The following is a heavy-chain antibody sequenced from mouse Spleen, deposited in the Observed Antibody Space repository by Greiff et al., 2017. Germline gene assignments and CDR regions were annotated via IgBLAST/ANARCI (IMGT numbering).Heavy chain of an antibody. V-gene: IGHV5-9-3*01. CDR1: GFTFSSYA. CDR3: ARLYDYVDY. J-gene: IGHJ2*01. D-gene: IGHD2-3*01. Sequence: EVQLVESGGGLVKPGGSLKLSCAASGFTFSSYAMSWVRQTPEKRLEWVATISSGGSYTYYPDSVKGRFTISRDNAKNTLYLQMSSLRSEDTAMYYCARLYDYVDYWGQGTTLTVSS. CDR2: ISSGGSYT.